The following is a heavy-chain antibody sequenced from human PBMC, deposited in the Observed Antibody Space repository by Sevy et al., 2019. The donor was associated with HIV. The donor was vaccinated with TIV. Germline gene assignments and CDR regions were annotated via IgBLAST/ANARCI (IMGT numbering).Heavy chain of an antibody. CDR1: GFTVRSYG. CDR3: ASAAYYYASRSQNFDY. CDR2: IWYDGTNK. D-gene: IGHD3-10*01. Sequence: GESLKISCAASGFTVRSYGMHWVRQAPGKGLEWVALIWYDGTNKCYADSVKGRFTISRDNSKNTLYLQMNSLRAEDTAVYYCASAAYYYASRSQNFDYWGPGTLVTVSS. J-gene: IGHJ4*02. V-gene: IGHV3-33*01.